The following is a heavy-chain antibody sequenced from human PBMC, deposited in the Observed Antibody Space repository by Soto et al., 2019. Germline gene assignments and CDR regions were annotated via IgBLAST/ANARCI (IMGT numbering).Heavy chain of an antibody. V-gene: IGHV5-10-1*01. Sequence: GESLKISCKGSGYSFTSYWISWVRQMPGKGLEWMGRIDPSDSYTNYSPSFQGRVTISADKSISTAYLQWSSLKASDTAMYYCARPVSRYCSSTSCYTRENYGMDVWGQGTTVTVSS. CDR2: IDPSDSYT. J-gene: IGHJ6*02. CDR3: ARPVSRYCSSTSCYTRENYGMDV. D-gene: IGHD2-2*02. CDR1: GYSFTSYW.